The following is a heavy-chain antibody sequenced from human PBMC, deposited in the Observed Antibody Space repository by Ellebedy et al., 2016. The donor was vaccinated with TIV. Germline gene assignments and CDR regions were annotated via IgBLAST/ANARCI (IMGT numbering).Heavy chain of an antibody. CDR3: ARETYNDVDLKLWGIFDI. CDR1: ELTVTSNF. J-gene: IGHJ3*02. D-gene: IGHD3-10*01. V-gene: IGHV3-66*01. Sequence: GGSLRLSCAASELTVTSNFMSWVRQAPGKGLAWVSTIAIDSTTYYADSVKGRFTISRDNSKNTLDFQMNSLRAEDTAVYYCARETYNDVDLKLWGIFDIWGQGTMVTVSS. CDR2: IAIDSTT.